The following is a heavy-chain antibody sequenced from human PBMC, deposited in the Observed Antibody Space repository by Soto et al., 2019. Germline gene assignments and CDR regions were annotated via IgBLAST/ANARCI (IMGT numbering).Heavy chain of an antibody. D-gene: IGHD3-10*01. CDR1: GGSMSEYF. Sequence: KASETLSLTCSVSGGSMSEYFWSWIRQSPRKGLEWIGYIYYLGSTDYNPSLKSRVTISVDTSKRQFSLRLTSVTAADTAVYYCARDGYDGSGSPYPAFWGPGTQVTVSS. J-gene: IGHJ4*02. CDR3: ARDGYDGSGSPYPAF. CDR2: IYYLGST. V-gene: IGHV4-59*01.